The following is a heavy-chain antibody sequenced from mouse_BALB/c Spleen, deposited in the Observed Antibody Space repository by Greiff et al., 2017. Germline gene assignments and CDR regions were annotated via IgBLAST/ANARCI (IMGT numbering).Heavy chain of an antibody. V-gene: IGHV1-55*01. D-gene: IGHD2-4*01. CDR2: IYPGRGIT. J-gene: IGHJ2*01. CDR1: GYTFTSYW. Sequence: QVQLQQSGAELVKPGASVKMSCKASGYTFTSYWINWVKQRPGQGLEWIGDIYPGRGITNYNEKFKSKATLTLDTSSSTAYMQLSSLTSEDAAVYYCARNSYYDPYCDYWGQGTTLTVSS. CDR3: ARNSYYDPYCDY.